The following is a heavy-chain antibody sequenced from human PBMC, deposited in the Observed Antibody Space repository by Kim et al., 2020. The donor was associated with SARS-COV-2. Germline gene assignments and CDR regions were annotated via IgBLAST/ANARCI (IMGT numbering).Heavy chain of an antibody. CDR1: GGSISSGGYY. Sequence: SETLSLTCTVSGGSISSGGYYWSWIRQHPGKGLEWIGYIYYSGSTYYNPSLKSRVTISVDTSKNQFSLKLSSVTAADTAVYYCARGVGSDYYYYYGMDVWGQGTTVTVSS. CDR2: IYYSGST. J-gene: IGHJ6*02. D-gene: IGHD1-26*01. CDR3: ARGVGSDYYYYYGMDV. V-gene: IGHV4-31*03.